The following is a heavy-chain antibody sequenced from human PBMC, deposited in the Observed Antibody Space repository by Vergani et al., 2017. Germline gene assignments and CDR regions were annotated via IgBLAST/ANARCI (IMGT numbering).Heavy chain of an antibody. J-gene: IGHJ1*01. CDR1: GYTFTSYY. D-gene: IGHD4-17*01. V-gene: IGHV1-46*01. CDR2: INPSGGST. CDR3: ARGVRDYGDQYEYFQH. Sequence: QVQLVQSGAEVKKPGASVKVSCKASGYTFTSYYMHWVRQTPGQGLEWMGIINPSGGSTSYAQKFQGRVTMTRDTSISTAYMELSRLRSDDTAVYYCARGVRDYGDQYEYFQHWGQGTLVTVSS.